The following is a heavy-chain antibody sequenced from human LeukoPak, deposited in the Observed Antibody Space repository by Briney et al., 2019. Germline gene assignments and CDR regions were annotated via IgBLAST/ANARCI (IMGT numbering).Heavy chain of an antibody. Sequence: ASVKVSCKASGGTFSSYAISWVRQAPGQGLEWMGWISAYNGNTKYAQKLQGRVTMTTDTSTSTAHMELRSLRSDDTAVYYCARDLDYGSGSFDYWGRGTLVTVSS. CDR3: ARDLDYGSGSFDY. CDR2: ISAYNGNT. D-gene: IGHD3-10*01. V-gene: IGHV1-18*01. J-gene: IGHJ4*02. CDR1: GGTFSSYA.